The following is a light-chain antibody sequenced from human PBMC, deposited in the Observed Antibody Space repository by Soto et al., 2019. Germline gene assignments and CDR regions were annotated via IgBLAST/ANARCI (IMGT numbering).Light chain of an antibody. CDR1: QSVSSY. CDR3: QQRRNWPRFT. V-gene: IGKV3-11*01. Sequence: EIVLTQSPATLSLSPGERATLSCRASQSVSSYLAWYQQKPGQAPRLLIYDASNRATGIPARFSGSGSGTDLTLTISSLEPEDFAVYYCQQRRNWPRFTFGPGTKVDIK. CDR2: DAS. J-gene: IGKJ3*01.